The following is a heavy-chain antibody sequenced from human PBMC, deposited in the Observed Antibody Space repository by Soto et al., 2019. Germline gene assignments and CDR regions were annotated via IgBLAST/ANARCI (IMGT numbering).Heavy chain of an antibody. D-gene: IGHD6-19*01. V-gene: IGHV3-23*01. CDR3: AREYSSGWKTFDY. Sequence: EVPLLESGGGLVQPGGSLRLSCAASGFTFSSYAMSWVRQAPGKGLEWVSVISGSGGGTSYADSVKGRFTISRDNSKNTLYLQMNSLRAEDTAVYYCAREYSSGWKTFDYWGQGTLVTVSS. J-gene: IGHJ4*02. CDR2: ISGSGGGT. CDR1: GFTFSSYA.